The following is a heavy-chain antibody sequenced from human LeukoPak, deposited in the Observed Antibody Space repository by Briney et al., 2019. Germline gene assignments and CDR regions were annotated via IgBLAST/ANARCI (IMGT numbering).Heavy chain of an antibody. J-gene: IGHJ5*02. D-gene: IGHD2-2*01. CDR2: IIPIFGTA. V-gene: IGHV1-69*05. CDR1: GGTFSSYA. CDR3: AGELQDCSSTSCRSSNWFDP. Sequence: SVKVSCKASGGTFSSYAISWVRQAPGQGLEWMGGIIPIFGTANYAQKFQGRVTITTDDSTSTAYMELSSLRSEDTAVYYCAGELQDCSSTSCRSSNWFDPWGQGTLVTVSS.